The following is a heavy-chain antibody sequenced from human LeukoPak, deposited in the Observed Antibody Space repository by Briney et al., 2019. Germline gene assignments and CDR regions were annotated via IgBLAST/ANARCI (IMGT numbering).Heavy chain of an antibody. CDR2: IKSKTDGGTT. J-gene: IGHJ3*02. D-gene: IGHD6-6*01. V-gene: IGHV3-15*01. Sequence: PGGSLRLSCAASGFTFSNAWMSWVRQAPGKGLEWVGRIKSKTDGGTTDYAAPVKGRFTISRDDSKNTLYLQMNSLRAEDTAVYYCARVPIYLFVRHGSGAFDIWGQGTMVTVSS. CDR3: ARVPIYLFVRHGSGAFDI. CDR1: GFTFSNAW.